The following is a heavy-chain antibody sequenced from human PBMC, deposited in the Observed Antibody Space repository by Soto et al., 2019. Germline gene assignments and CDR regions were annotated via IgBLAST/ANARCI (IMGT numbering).Heavy chain of an antibody. CDR1: GYSFTSYW. CDR2: IYPGDSDT. J-gene: IGHJ6*02. V-gene: IGHV5-51*03. CDR3: ARRVPWQQDGYYYYGMDV. Sequence: EVQLVQSGAEVKKPGESLKISCKGSGYSFTSYWIGWVRQMPGKGLEWMGIIYPGDSDTRYSPSFQGQVTISADKSISTAYLQWSSLKASDTAMYYCARRVPWQQDGYYYYGMDVWGQGTTVTVSS. D-gene: IGHD6-13*01.